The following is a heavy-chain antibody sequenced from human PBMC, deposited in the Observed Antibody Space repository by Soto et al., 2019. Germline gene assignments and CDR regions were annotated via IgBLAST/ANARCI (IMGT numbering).Heavy chain of an antibody. Sequence: GGSLRLSCGASEFTFSTYWMSWVRQAPGKGLDWVANINQYGSETYYVDSVKGRFTLTRDNAKKSLYLQMTSLRAEDTAVYYCVKIRRDGQTGYAMDVWGQGTTVTVSS. CDR2: INQYGSET. CDR1: EFTFSTYW. V-gene: IGHV3-7*05. J-gene: IGHJ6*02. D-gene: IGHD3-16*01. CDR3: VKIRRDGQTGYAMDV.